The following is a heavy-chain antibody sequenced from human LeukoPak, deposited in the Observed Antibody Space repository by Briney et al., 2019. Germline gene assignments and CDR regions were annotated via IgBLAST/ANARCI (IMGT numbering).Heavy chain of an antibody. J-gene: IGHJ4*02. CDR1: RYTFTGYY. CDR2: INPNSGGT. V-gene: IGHV1-2*02. D-gene: IGHD6-19*01. Sequence: ASVKVSCKASRYTFTGYYVHWVRQAPGQGLEWMGWINPNSGGTNYAQKFQGRVTMTRDTSISTAYMELSRLRSDDTAVYHCARLGVAGTSGLDYWFQGTLVNVSS. CDR3: ARLGVAGTSGLDY.